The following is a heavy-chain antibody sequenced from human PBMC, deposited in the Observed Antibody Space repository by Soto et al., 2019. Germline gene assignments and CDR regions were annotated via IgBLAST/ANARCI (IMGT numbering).Heavy chain of an antibody. Sequence: EVQLVESGGGLVQPGGSLRLSCAASGFTFSTFWMHWVRQAPGKGLVWVSRTSSDGSRTSYADSVKGRFTISRDNAKNTLYLQMNSLRAEDTAIYYCARVYSSLSSYDYWGQGTLVTVSS. CDR2: TSSDGSRT. J-gene: IGHJ4*02. D-gene: IGHD5-18*01. CDR3: ARVYSSLSSYDY. CDR1: GFTFSTFW. V-gene: IGHV3-74*01.